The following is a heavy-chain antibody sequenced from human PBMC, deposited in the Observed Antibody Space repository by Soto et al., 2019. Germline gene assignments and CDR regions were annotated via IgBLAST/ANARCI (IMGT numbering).Heavy chain of an antibody. CDR2: INHSGTT. Sequence: SETLSLTCAVYSRSFGDYYWTWIRQPPVKGLEFIGEINHSGTTHYNPSLKSRVTISVDTSKNHFSLNMNSVTAADTAVYYCARYPKSTDFPYYFGFWGQGTLVTVSS. CDR1: SRSFGDYY. CDR3: ARYPKSTDFPYYFGF. J-gene: IGHJ4*02. D-gene: IGHD2-21*01. V-gene: IGHV4-34*01.